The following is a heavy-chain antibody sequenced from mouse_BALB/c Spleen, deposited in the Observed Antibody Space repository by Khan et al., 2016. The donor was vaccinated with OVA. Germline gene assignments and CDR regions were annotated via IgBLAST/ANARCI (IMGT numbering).Heavy chain of an antibody. CDR1: GFTFSTYG. Sequence: EVQLVESGGDVVKPGGSLKLSCAASGFTFSTYGMSWVRQTPDKRLEWVATVSTGGHYTYYPATVKGRFTISRDNAKDTLYLQMSSLKSEDTALFYCARLAYFYDSEGCAYWGQGTLVTVSA. CDR2: VSTGGHYT. D-gene: IGHD1-1*01. J-gene: IGHJ3*01. V-gene: IGHV5-6*01. CDR3: ARLAYFYDSEGCAY.